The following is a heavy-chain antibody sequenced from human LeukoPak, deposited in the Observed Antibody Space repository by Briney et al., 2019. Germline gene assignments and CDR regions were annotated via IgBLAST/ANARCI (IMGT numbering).Heavy chain of an antibody. Sequence: PSETLSLTCAVYGGSFSGYYWSWSRQPPGKGLEWIGEINHSGSTNYNPSLKSRVTISVDTSKNQFSLTLRSVTAADTAVYYCARVSFSGGYPFDYWGQGTLVTVSS. CDR2: INHSGST. V-gene: IGHV4-34*01. D-gene: IGHD5-12*01. CDR1: GGSFSGYY. J-gene: IGHJ4*02. CDR3: ARVSFSGGYPFDY.